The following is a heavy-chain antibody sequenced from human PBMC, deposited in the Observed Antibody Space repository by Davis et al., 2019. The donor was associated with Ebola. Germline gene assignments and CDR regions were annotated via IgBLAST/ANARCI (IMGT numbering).Heavy chain of an antibody. J-gene: IGHJ6*02. Sequence: PGGSLRLSCAASGFTFSSYGMHWVRQAPGKGLEWVAVISYDGSNKYYADSVKGRFTISRDNSKNTLYLQMNSLRAEDTAVYYCAKDGANFNYYDSSGTRDYYYYGMDVWGQGTTVTVSS. CDR1: GFTFSSYG. CDR3: AKDGANFNYYDSSGTRDYYYYGMDV. V-gene: IGHV3-30*18. CDR2: ISYDGSNK. D-gene: IGHD3-22*01.